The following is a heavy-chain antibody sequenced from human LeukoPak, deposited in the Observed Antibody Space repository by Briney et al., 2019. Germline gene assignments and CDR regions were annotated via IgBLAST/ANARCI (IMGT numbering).Heavy chain of an antibody. Sequence: GAPVKVSFKASGYTFTVYYMHWVRQAPGQGLEWMGWINPNSGGTNYAQKFQGRVTMTRDTSISTAYMELSRLRSDDTAVYYCARGSSTGSYYFDYWGQGTLVTVSS. CDR2: INPNSGGT. J-gene: IGHJ4*02. CDR1: GYTFTVYY. V-gene: IGHV1-2*02. D-gene: IGHD3-10*01. CDR3: ARGSSTGSYYFDY.